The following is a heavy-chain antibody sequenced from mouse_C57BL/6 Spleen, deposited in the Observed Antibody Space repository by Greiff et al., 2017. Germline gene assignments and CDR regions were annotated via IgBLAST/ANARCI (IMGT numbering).Heavy chain of an antibody. CDR1: GYTFTDYY. CDR3: AHNTTSPRTRFAY. CDR2: INPNNGGT. D-gene: IGHD1-1*01. V-gene: IGHV1-26*01. J-gene: IGHJ3*01. Sequence: EVQLQQSGPELVKPGASVKISCKASGYTFTDYYMNWVKQSHGKSLEWIGDINPNNGGTSYNQKFKGKATLTVDKSSSTAYMQLRSLTSEDSAVYYCAHNTTSPRTRFAYTGQETLVTLSA.